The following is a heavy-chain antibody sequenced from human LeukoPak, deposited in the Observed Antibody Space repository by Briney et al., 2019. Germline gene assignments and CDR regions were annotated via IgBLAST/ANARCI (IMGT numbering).Heavy chain of an antibody. CDR1: GGSISSYY. CDR2: VYYSGTT. V-gene: IGHV4-59*01. CDR3: ARVGATTRSFDY. Sequence: PSETLSLTCTVSGGSISSYYWSWIRQPPGKGLEWIGFVYYSGTTYYNPSLKSRVTISVDTSKNQFSLKVSSVTAADTAVYYCARVGATTRSFDYWGQGALVTVSS. D-gene: IGHD1-26*01. J-gene: IGHJ4*02.